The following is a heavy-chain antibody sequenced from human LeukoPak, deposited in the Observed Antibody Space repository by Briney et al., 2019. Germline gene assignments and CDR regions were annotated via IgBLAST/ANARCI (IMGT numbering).Heavy chain of an antibody. CDR1: GFTFSSYA. V-gene: IGHV3-23*01. J-gene: IGHJ4*02. CDR2: VTGGGTTT. Sequence: GGSLRLSCAASGFTFSSYAMSWVRQAPGKGLEWVSAVTGGGTTTSYADSVKGRFTISRDNSKNTLYLQMNSLRAEDTAVYYCAKADILTGYNRGGGFYFDYWGQGTLVTVSS. CDR3: AKADILTGYNRGGGFYFDY. D-gene: IGHD3-9*01.